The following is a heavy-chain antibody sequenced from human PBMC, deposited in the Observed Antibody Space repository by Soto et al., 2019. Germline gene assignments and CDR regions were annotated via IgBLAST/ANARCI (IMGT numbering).Heavy chain of an antibody. V-gene: IGHV4-34*01. CDR3: ARGRGHFDY. J-gene: IGHJ4*02. D-gene: IGHD3-10*01. CDR2: INHSGST. Sequence: SETLSLTCAVYGGSFSGYYWSWIRQPPGKGLGWIGEINHSGSTNYNPSLKSRVTISVDTSKNQFSLKLSSVTAADTAVYYCARGRGHFDYWGQGTLVTVSS. CDR1: GGSFSGYY.